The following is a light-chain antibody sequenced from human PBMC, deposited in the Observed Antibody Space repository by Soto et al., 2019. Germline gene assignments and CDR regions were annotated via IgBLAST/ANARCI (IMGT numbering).Light chain of an antibody. V-gene: IGKV3D-15*01. Sequence: EILMTQSPLTLSVSPGEGATLSCRASQNINSNLAWYQQIPGQAPRVLIYGASSRASGIPDRFSGSGSGTDFTLTINRLEPDDFAVYYCQQYKDWPPLTFGGGTRVESK. J-gene: IGKJ4*01. CDR2: GAS. CDR3: QQYKDWPPLT. CDR1: QNINSN.